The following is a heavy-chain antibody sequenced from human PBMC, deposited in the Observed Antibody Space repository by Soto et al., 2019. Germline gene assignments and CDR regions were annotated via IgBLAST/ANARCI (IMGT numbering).Heavy chain of an antibody. CDR3: AKDHIVVVVAATNWFDP. V-gene: IGHV3-23*01. CDR1: GCTFSSYA. CDR2: ISGSGGST. J-gene: IGHJ5*02. Sequence: EVQLLESGGGLVQPGGSLRLSCAASGCTFSSYAMSWVRQAPGKGLEWVSAISGSGGSTYYADSVKGRFTISRDNSKNTLYLQMNSLRAEDTAVYYCAKDHIVVVVAATNWFDPWGQGTLVTVSS. D-gene: IGHD2-15*01.